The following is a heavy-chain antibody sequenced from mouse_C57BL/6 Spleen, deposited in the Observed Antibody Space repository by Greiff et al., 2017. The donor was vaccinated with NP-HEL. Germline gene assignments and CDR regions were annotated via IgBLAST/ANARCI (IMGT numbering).Heavy chain of an antibody. D-gene: IGHD2-1*01. V-gene: IGHV5-17*01. J-gene: IGHJ1*03. CDR2: ISSGSSTI. CDR1: GFTFSDYG. CDR3: ARRYYYGNLYWYFDV. Sequence: EVQGVESGGGLVKPGGSLKLSCAASGFTFSDYGMHWVRQAPEKGLEWVAYISSGSSTIYYADTVKGRFTISRDNAKNTLFLQMTSLRSEDTAMYYCARRYYYGNLYWYFDVWGTGTTVTVSS.